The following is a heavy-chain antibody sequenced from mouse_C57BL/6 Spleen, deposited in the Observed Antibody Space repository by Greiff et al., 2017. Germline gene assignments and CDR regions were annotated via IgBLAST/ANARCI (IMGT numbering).Heavy chain of an antibody. D-gene: IGHD1-1*01. CDR1: GYTFTSYW. CDR2: IDPNSGGT. V-gene: IGHV1-72*01. J-gene: IGHJ4*01. CDR3: ARDITTVVATNYYAMDY. Sequence: QVQLQQPGAELVKPGASVKLSCKASGYTFTSYWMHWVKQRPGRGLEWIGRIDPNSGGTKHNEKFKSKATLTVDKPSSTAYMQLSSLTSEDSAVYYCARDITTVVATNYYAMDYWGQGTSVTVSS.